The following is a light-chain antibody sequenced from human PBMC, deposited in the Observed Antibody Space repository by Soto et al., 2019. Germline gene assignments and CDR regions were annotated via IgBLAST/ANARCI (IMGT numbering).Light chain of an antibody. CDR3: QQYGSSPHT. CDR2: GAS. CDR1: QSVSSNY. V-gene: IGKV3-20*01. Sequence: EIVLTQSPGTLSLSPGERATLSCRASQSVSSNYLAWYQRKPGQAPRLLIYGASSRATGIPDRFRGSGSGKDLHLTISRLEPEDFAVYYCQQYGSSPHTFGQGTKVEIK. J-gene: IGKJ1*01.